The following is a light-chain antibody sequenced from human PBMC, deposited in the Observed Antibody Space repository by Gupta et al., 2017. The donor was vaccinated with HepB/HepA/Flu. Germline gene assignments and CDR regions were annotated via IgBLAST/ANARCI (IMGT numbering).Light chain of an antibody. Sequence: IRMTQSPSTLSASIGDTVSMSCRSSQSISDFVAWYQQRPGKAPKTLLSRASKLEDGVPKRFSGSGSGTDFTLTVTNLQPEDFATYHCQQEEDYPWTFGQGTMLEI. CDR1: QSISDF. V-gene: IGKV1-16*01. J-gene: IGKJ1*01. CDR3: QQEEDYPWT. CDR2: RAS.